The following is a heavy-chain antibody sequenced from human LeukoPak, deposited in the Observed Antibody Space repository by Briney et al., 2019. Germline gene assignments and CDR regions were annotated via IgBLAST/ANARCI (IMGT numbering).Heavy chain of an antibody. CDR2: ISHDGSKK. CDR3: AKDGSGDPTQNGSYWDNWFDP. Sequence: PGGSLRLSCAASGFTFSSYGMHWVRQAPGKGLEWVALISHDGSKKYYADSVKGRFTISGDNSKNTLYLQMNSLRAEDTAVYYCAKDGSGDPTQNGSYWDNWFDPWGQGTLVTVSS. V-gene: IGHV3-30*18. D-gene: IGHD1-26*01. CDR1: GFTFSSYG. J-gene: IGHJ5*02.